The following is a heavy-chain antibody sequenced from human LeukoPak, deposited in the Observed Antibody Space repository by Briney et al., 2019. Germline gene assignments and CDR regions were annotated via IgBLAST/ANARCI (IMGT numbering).Heavy chain of an antibody. CDR2: IKSKTDGGTI. CDR1: GFSFSNAW. J-gene: IGHJ4*02. CDR3: HRSYPYDY. D-gene: IGHD3-16*02. V-gene: IGHV3-15*01. Sequence: GGSLRLSCAASGFSFSNAWMTWVRQAPGKGLEWVGRIKSKTDGGTIDYAAPVKGRFTISRDDSKNTLYLQMNSLGTEDTAVYFCHRSYPYDYWGQGTLVTVSS.